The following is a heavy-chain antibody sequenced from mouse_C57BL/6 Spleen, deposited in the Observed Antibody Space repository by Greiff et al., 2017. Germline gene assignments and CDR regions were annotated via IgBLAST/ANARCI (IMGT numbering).Heavy chain of an antibody. CDR3: AKRYGSSPFAY. D-gene: IGHD1-1*01. CDR1: GFSLTSYG. CDR2: LWGGGST. Sequence: VKLMASGPGLVAPSQSLSITCTVSGFSLTSYGVDWVRQPPGKGLEWLGVLWGGGSTNYTSALMSRLSISKDNSKSQVFLKMNSLQTDDTAMYYCAKRYGSSPFAYWGQGTLVTVSA. V-gene: IGHV2-9*01. J-gene: IGHJ3*01.